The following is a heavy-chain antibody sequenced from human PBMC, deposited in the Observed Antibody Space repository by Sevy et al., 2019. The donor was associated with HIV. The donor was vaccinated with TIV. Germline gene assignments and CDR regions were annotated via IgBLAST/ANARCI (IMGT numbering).Heavy chain of an antibody. Sequence: GGSLRLSCAASGFTFSSYDMNWVRQAPGKGLEWVSYISSSSSNIYYAGSVKGRFTISRDNAKNSLYVQMNSLRAEDTAVYYCAREGGYSDQGMDVWGQGTTVTVSS. CDR2: ISSSSSNI. V-gene: IGHV3-48*01. CDR1: GFTFSSYD. J-gene: IGHJ6*02. CDR3: AREGGYSDQGMDV. D-gene: IGHD5-12*01.